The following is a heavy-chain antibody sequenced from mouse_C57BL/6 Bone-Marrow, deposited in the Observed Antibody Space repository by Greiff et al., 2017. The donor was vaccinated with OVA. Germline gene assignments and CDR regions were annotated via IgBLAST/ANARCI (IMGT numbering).Heavy chain of an antibody. CDR3: ARVGGYYAHGYFDV. CDR2: IYPGSGST. V-gene: IGHV1-55*01. Sequence: QVQLQQPGAELVKPGASVKMSCKASGYTFTSYWITWVKQRPGQGLEWIGDIYPGSGSTNYNEKFKSKATLTVDTSSSTAYMQLSSLTSEDSAVYDCARVGGYYAHGYFDVWGTGTAITVSS. D-gene: IGHD2-3*01. J-gene: IGHJ1*03. CDR1: GYTFTSYW.